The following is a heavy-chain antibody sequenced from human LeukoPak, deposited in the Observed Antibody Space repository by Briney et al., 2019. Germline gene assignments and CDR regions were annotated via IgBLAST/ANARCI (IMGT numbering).Heavy chain of an antibody. CDR2: MNPNSGNT. CDR3: ARGLTTEYSSSSLDFDY. J-gene: IGHJ4*02. V-gene: IGHV1-8*01. Sequence: GASVKVSCKASGYTFTSYDINWVRQATGQGLEWMGWMNPNSGNTGYAQKFQGRVTMARNTSISTAYMELSSLRSEDTAVYHCARGLTTEYSSSSLDFDYWGQGTLVTVSS. CDR1: GYTFTSYD. D-gene: IGHD6-6*01.